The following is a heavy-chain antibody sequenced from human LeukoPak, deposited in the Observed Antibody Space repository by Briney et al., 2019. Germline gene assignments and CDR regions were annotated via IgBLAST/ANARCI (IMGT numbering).Heavy chain of an antibody. CDR3: ARGHYGGSFDY. CDR2: INPNSGRT. Sequence: ASVKLSCKASGYTFTGYYMHWVRQAPGQGLEWMGWINPNSGRTNYAQKFQGRVTMTRDTSISTAYMELSRLRSDDTAVYYCARGHYGGSFDYWGQGTLVTVSS. V-gene: IGHV1-2*02. CDR1: GYTFTGYY. J-gene: IGHJ4*02. D-gene: IGHD4-23*01.